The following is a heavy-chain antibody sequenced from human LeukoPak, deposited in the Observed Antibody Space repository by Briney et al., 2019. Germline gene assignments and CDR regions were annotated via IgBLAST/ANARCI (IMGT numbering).Heavy chain of an antibody. CDR1: GGSISSGDYY. J-gene: IGHJ4*02. V-gene: IGHV4-30-4*08. Sequence: SRTLSLTCTVSGGSISSGDYYWSWIRQPPGKGLEWIGYIYYSGSTYYNPSLKSRVTISVDTSKNQFSLKLSSVTAADTAVYYCARAATVTTGDEYWGQGTLVTVSS. CDR2: IYYSGST. D-gene: IGHD4-17*01. CDR3: ARAATVTTGDEY.